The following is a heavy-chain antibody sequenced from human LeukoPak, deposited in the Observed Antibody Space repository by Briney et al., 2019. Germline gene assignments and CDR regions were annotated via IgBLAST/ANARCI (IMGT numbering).Heavy chain of an antibody. CDR2: ISSSSSYI. V-gene: IGHV3-21*04. D-gene: IGHD3-3*01. Sequence: GGSLRLSCAASGFTFSSYSMNWVRQAPGKGLEWVSSISSSSSYIYYADSVKGRFTISRDNAKNSLYLQMNSLRAEDTALYYCAKDTGIRFLEWLSNWGQGTLVTVSS. CDR1: GFTFSSYS. CDR3: AKDTGIRFLEWLSN. J-gene: IGHJ4*02.